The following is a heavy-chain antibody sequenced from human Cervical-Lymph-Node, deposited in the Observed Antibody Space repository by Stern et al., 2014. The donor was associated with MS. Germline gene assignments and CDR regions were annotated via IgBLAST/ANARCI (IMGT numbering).Heavy chain of an antibody. CDR2: IIPIFETA. Sequence: VQLVESGAEVKKPGSSMKVSCKASGGTFSSDAIGWVRQPPGPGLEWMGGIIPIFETANYAQKFQGRVTITADQSTKTAYLELSSLTSGDTAMYFCASGTRSSWYFDFWGQGTLVTVST. D-gene: IGHD6-13*01. CDR3: ASGTRSSWYFDF. CDR1: GGTFSSDA. J-gene: IGHJ4*02. V-gene: IGHV1-69*01.